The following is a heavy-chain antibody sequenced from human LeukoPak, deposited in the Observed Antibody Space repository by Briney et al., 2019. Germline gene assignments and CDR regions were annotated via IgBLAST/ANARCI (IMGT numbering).Heavy chain of an antibody. J-gene: IGHJ4*02. Sequence: SETLSLTCAVYGGSFSGYYWSWIRQPPGKGLEWIGEINHSGGTNYNPSLKSRVTISVGTSKNQFSLKLSSVTAADTAVYYCARQGTYSSAGHYWGQGTLVTVSS. CDR3: ARQGTYSSAGHY. CDR1: GGSFSGYY. CDR2: INHSGGT. D-gene: IGHD6-25*01. V-gene: IGHV4-34*01.